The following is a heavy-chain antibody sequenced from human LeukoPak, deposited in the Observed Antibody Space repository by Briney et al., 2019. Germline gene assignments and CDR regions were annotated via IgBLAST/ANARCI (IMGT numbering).Heavy chain of an antibody. CDR2: IIPIFGTA. J-gene: IGHJ4*02. V-gene: IGHV1-69*13. D-gene: IGHD5-24*01. CDR3: ASGVGYNSGVDY. CDR1: GGTFSSYA. Sequence: ASVKVSCKASGGTFSSYAISWVRQAPGQGLEWMGGIIPIFGTANYAQKFQGRVTITADESTSTAYMELSSLRSGDTAVYYCASGVGYNSGVDYWGQGTLVAVSS.